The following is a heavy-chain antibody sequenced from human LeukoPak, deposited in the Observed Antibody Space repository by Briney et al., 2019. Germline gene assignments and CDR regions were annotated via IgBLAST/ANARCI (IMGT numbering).Heavy chain of an antibody. V-gene: IGHV3-20*04. CDR3: ARGTLYSYAFDI. CDR2: INWNGGST. J-gene: IGHJ3*02. Sequence: PGGSLRLSCAASGFTFSSYVMSWVRQAPGKGLEWVSGINWNGGSTGYADSVKGRFTISRDNAKSSLYLQMNSLRAEDTALYYYARGTLYSYAFDIWGQGTKVTVSS. D-gene: IGHD3-16*01. CDR1: GFTFSSYV.